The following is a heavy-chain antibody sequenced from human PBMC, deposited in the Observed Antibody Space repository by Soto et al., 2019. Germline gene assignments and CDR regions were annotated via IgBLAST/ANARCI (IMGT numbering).Heavy chain of an antibody. V-gene: IGHV3-21*01. CDR2: ISGRSSYI. Sequence: EVQLVESGGGLVKPGGPLRLSFAASGFTFITYTMNWVRQAPGKGLEWVSPISGRSSYIYYADSVKGRFTISRDKAKNSLYLQMNSLRAEDTDVYYCARDQPGYSYGYGLGYWGQGTLVTVSS. J-gene: IGHJ4*02. CDR3: ARDQPGYSYGYGLGY. CDR1: GFTFITYT. D-gene: IGHD5-18*01.